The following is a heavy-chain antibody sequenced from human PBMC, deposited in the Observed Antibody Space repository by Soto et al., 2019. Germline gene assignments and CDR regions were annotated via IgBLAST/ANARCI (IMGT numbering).Heavy chain of an antibody. V-gene: IGHV3-9*01. CDR1: GFNFDDYA. Sequence: EVQLVESGGGLVQPGRSLRLSCAASGFNFDDYAMHWVRQAPGKGLEWVSAISWNSGSIGYADSVKGRFTISRDNVKNSLYLQMNSLRLEDTAFYYCTKDIFAGGHYYDSSGYWGAMDVWGQGTTVTVSS. CDR2: ISWNSGSI. J-gene: IGHJ6*02. CDR3: TKDIFAGGHYYDSSGYWGAMDV. D-gene: IGHD3-22*01.